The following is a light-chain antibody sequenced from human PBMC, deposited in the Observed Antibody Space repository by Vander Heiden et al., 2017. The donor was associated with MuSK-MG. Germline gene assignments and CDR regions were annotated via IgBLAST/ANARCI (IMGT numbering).Light chain of an antibody. J-gene: IGLJ2*01. CDR2: DVS. CDR3: CSYAGSYRV. CDR1: SSDVGGYNY. V-gene: IGLV2-11*01. Sequence: QSALTQPRSVSGSPGQSVTISCTGTSSDVGGYNYVSWYQQHPGKAPKLMIYDVSKRPSGVPDRFSGSKSGNTASLTISGLQAEDEADYYCCSYAGSYRVLGGGTKLT.